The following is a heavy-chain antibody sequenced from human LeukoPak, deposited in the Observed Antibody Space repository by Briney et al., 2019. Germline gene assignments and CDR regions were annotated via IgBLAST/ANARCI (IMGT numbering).Heavy chain of an antibody. CDR1: GYTFTSYY. J-gene: IGHJ5*02. CDR2: INPSGGST. CDR3: ARGGSITMVRGAYTRGNWFDP. Sequence: ASVKVSCKASGYTFTSYYMHWVRQAPGQGLEWMGIINPSGGSTSYAQKFQGRVTMTRNTSISTAYMELSSLRSEDTAVYYCARGGSITMVRGAYTRGNWFDPWGQGTLVTVSS. D-gene: IGHD3-10*01. V-gene: IGHV1-46*01.